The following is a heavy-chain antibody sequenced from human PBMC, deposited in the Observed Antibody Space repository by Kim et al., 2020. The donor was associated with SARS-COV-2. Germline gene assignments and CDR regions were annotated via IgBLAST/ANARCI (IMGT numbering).Heavy chain of an antibody. CDR3: ANEGGGSGIFDY. J-gene: IGHJ4*02. D-gene: IGHD3-10*01. V-gene: IGHV3-33*06. CDR1: GFTFSSYG. CDR2: IWYDGSNK. Sequence: GGSLRLSCAASGFTFSSYGMHWVRQAPGKGLEWVAVIWYDGSNKYYADSVKGRFTISRDNSKNTLYLQMNSLRAEDTAVYYCANEGGGSGIFDYWGQGTLVTVSS.